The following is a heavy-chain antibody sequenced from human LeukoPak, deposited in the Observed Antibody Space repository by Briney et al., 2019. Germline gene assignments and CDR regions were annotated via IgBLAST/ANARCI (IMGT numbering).Heavy chain of an antibody. V-gene: IGHV3-23*01. J-gene: IGHJ6*02. CDR3: AKDQFGRSERYYYYGMDV. CDR1: GFTVSSNY. Sequence: GGSLRLSCAASGFTVSSNYMSWVRQAPGKGLEWVSAISGSGGSTYYADSVKGRFTISRDNSKNTLYLQMNSLRAEDTAVYCCAKDQFGRSERYYYYGMDVWGQGTTVTVSS. CDR2: ISGSGGST. D-gene: IGHD3-10*01.